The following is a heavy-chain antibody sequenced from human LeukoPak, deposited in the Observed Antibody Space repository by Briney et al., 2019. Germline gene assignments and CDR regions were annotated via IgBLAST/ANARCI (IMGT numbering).Heavy chain of an antibody. CDR1: GGSISSYY. Sequence: SETLSLTCSVSGGSISSYYWSWIRQPAGKGLEWIGRIYTSGSTNYNPSLKSRVTMSVDTSKNQFSLKLSSVTAADTAVYYCARDSTGDIVATSWNWFDPWGQGTLVTVSS. J-gene: IGHJ5*02. CDR2: IYTSGST. D-gene: IGHD5-12*01. V-gene: IGHV4-4*07. CDR3: ARDSTGDIVATSWNWFDP.